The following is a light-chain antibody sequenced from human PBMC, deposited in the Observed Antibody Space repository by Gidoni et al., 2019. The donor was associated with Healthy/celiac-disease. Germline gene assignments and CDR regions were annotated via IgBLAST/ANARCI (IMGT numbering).Light chain of an antibody. CDR1: SSNIGSNT. V-gene: IGLV1-44*01. CDR2: SNN. Sequence: QSVLTQPPSASGTPGQRVTISGSGSSSNIGSNTVNWYQQLPGTAPKLPIYSNNPRPSGVPDRFSGSKSGTSASLAISGLQSEDEADYYCAAWDDSLNGRVFGGGTKLTVL. J-gene: IGLJ3*02. CDR3: AAWDDSLNGRV.